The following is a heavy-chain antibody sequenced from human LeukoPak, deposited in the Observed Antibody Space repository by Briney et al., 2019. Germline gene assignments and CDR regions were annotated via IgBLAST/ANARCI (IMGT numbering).Heavy chain of an antibody. V-gene: IGHV4-59*01. CDR1: GGSISGYY. Sequence: SETLSLTCTVSGGSISGYYWSWIRQPPGKGLEWIGYIYYSGSTNYNPSLKSRVTISVDTSKNQFSLKLSSVTAADTAVYYCARDRGVAGSFDYWGQGTLVTVSS. CDR2: IYYSGST. CDR3: ARDRGVAGSFDY. D-gene: IGHD6-19*01. J-gene: IGHJ4*02.